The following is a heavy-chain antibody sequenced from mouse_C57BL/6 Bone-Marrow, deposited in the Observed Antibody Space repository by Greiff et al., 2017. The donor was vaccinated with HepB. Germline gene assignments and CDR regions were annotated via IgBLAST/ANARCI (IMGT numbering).Heavy chain of an antibody. D-gene: IGHD1-1*01. V-gene: IGHV5-17*01. CDR3: ARRRYCSSYGYFDV. J-gene: IGHJ1*03. CDR2: ISSGSSTI. CDR1: GFTFSDYG. Sequence: EVKLMESGGGLVKPGGSLKLSCAASGFTFSDYGMHWVRQAPEKGLEWVAYISSGSSTIYYADTVKGRFTISRDNAKNTMFLQMTSLRSEDTAMYYCARRRYCSSYGYFDVWGTGTTVTVSS.